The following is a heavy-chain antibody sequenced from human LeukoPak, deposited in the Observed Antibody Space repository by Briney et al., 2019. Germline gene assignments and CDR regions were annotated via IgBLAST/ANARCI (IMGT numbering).Heavy chain of an antibody. CDR3: ARWGSNMARERGDH. Sequence: PSETLPLTCTVSGGSISSGGYYWSWIRQPPGKGQEWIGYIYHSGSTYYNPSLKTRVTILVDTSKNQFSLKLSSVTAADTAVYYCARWGSNMARERGDHWGQGTLVTVSS. CDR2: IYHSGST. CDR1: GGSISSGGYY. V-gene: IGHV4-30-2*01. D-gene: IGHD3-10*01. J-gene: IGHJ4*02.